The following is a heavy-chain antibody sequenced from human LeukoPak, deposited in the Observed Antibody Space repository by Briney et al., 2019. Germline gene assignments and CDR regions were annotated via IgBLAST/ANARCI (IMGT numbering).Heavy chain of an antibody. CDR2: ISHSGST. J-gene: IGHJ4*02. CDR1: GGSFRGYY. D-gene: IGHD6-13*01. V-gene: IGHV4-34*01. CDR3: ARGGIATPGVGGYFDY. Sequence: SETLSLTCAVYGGSFRGYYRSWIRQPPGKGLEWIGEISHSGSTNHNPSLKSRVTISEDTSKSQFSLKLSAVTAADTALYYCARGGIATPGVGGYFDYWGQGIFVTVSS.